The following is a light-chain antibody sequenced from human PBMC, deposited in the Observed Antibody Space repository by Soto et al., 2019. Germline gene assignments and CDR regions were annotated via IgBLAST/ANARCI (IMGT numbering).Light chain of an antibody. CDR3: LQDYNYPYT. J-gene: IGKJ2*01. Sequence: AIQMTQSPSSLSASVGDRVTISCRASQGIRNDLGWYQQKPGKAPKLLIYAASSLQSGVPSRFSGSGSGTDFSLIISSLQPEDFATYYCLQDYNYPYTFGQWTKLEIK. CDR1: QGIRND. V-gene: IGKV1-6*01. CDR2: AAS.